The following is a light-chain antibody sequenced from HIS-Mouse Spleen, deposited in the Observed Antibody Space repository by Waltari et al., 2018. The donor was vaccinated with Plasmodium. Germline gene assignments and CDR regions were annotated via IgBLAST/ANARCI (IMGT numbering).Light chain of an antibody. CDR1: ALPKTY. J-gene: IGLJ3*02. CDR3: YSTDSSGNHRV. CDR2: EDS. V-gene: IGLV3-10*01. Sequence: SYELTQPPSVSVSPGQTSRITCPGVALPKTYAYWYQQKSGQAPVLVIYEDSKRPSGIPERFSGSSSGTMATLTISGAQVEDEADYYCYSTDSSGNHRVFGGGTKLTVL.